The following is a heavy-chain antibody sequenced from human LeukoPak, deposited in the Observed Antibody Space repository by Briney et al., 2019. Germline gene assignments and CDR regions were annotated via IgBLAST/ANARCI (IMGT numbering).Heavy chain of an antibody. J-gene: IGHJ4*02. D-gene: IGHD3-22*01. Sequence: GESLKISCKGPGYSFTSYWIGWVRQMPGKGLEWMGIIYPGDSDTRYSPSFQGQVTISADKSISTAYLQWSSLKASDTAMYYCAIRSGSGMIGNYYFDYWGQGTLVTVSS. CDR3: AIRSGSGMIGNYYFDY. CDR2: IYPGDSDT. CDR1: GYSFTSYW. V-gene: IGHV5-51*01.